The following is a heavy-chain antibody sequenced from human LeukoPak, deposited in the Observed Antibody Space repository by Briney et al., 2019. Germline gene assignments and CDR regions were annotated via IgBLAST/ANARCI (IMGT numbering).Heavy chain of an antibody. D-gene: IGHD3-10*01. CDR1: GGSFSGYY. Sequence: SETLSLTCAVYGGSFSGYYWSWIRQPPGKGLEWIGNIYYTGNNYYNASLKSRVTISVDKSKNQFSLKVISMTAADTAVYYCTKSDGYGLIRICGRGTMVTVSS. CDR2: IYYTGNN. J-gene: IGHJ3*02. V-gene: IGHV4-34*01. CDR3: TKSDGYGLIRI.